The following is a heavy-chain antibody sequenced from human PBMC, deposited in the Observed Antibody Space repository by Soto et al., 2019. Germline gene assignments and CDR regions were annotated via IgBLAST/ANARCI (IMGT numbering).Heavy chain of an antibody. J-gene: IGHJ4*02. V-gene: IGHV1-69*13. Sequence: SVKVSCKASGGTFSSYAISWVRQAPGQGLEWMGGIIPIFGTANYAQKFQGRVTITADESTSTAYMELSSLRSEDTAVSYCAREREMATHYFDYWGQGTLVTVSS. CDR3: AREREMATHYFDY. CDR2: IIPIFGTA. CDR1: GGTFSSYA. D-gene: IGHD5-12*01.